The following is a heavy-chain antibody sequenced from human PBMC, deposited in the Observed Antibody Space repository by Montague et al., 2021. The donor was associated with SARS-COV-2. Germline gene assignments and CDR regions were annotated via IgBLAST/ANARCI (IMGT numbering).Heavy chain of an antibody. CDR1: GASISTGAYY. CDR3: ATASGSGSLGFHY. Sequence: TQSLTCTVSGASISTGAYYWSWIRQHPEKGLEWIGYIYYSGTIYYNPSLKSRVTISLDTSNNHSSLKLSSVTAADTAVYYCATASGSGSLGFHYWGQGTLVLVSS. CDR2: IYYSGTI. D-gene: IGHD3-10*01. J-gene: IGHJ4*02. V-gene: IGHV4-31*03.